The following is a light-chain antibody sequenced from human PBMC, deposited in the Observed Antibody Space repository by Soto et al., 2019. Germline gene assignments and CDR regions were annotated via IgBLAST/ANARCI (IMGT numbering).Light chain of an antibody. CDR1: QSVSDN. CDR2: GAS. Sequence: EIVMTQSPATLSVSPGERATLSCRASQSVSDNLAWYQQKPGQAPRLLIYGASTMATGIPARFSGSGSGAEFTLTISSLQSEDFAVYYCQQYNNWPRWTFGQGTKVEIK. J-gene: IGKJ1*01. V-gene: IGKV3-15*01. CDR3: QQYNNWPRWT.